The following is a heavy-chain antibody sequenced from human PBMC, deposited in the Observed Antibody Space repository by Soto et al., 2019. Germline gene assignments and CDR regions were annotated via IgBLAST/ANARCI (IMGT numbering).Heavy chain of an antibody. CDR3: ARGGRSAYYYYMGV. V-gene: IGHV4-59*01. CDR2: VYYSGST. J-gene: IGHJ6*03. CDR1: GGCICPYY. Sequence: PLETRSVDCTVSGGCICPYYWSWVRQPPGKGLEWIGYVYYSGSTNYNPSLKSRVTISVDTSKNQFSLKLTSVTAADTAMYYCARGGRSAYYYYMGVWGKGTTVTVSS.